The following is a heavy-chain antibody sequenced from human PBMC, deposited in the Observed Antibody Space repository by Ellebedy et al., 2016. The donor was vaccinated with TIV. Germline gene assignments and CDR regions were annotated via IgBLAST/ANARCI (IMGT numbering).Heavy chain of an antibody. CDR3: ARHFGDPLNSIDY. J-gene: IGHJ4*02. CDR2: IYPGDYET. Sequence: GESLKISCKSSGYIFTTYWIGWVRQMPGKGLEWMGIIYPGDYETRYNPSFQGQVTISADKSISTAYLQWSNLKASDTAMYYCARHFGDPLNSIDYWGQGTLVTVSS. D-gene: IGHD3-10*01. V-gene: IGHV5-51*01. CDR1: GYIFTTYW.